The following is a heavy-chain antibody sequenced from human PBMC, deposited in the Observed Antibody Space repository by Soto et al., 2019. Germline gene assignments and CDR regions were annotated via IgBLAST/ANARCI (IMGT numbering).Heavy chain of an antibody. V-gene: IGHV1-18*01. J-gene: IGHJ6*02. CDR1: GYTFTIYG. CDR3: ARALGYSGYAGMDV. CDR2: ISPDNGNT. D-gene: IGHD5-12*01. Sequence: QVQLVQSGGEVKKPGASVKVSCKASGYTFTIYGINWVRQAPGQGLEWMGWISPDNGNTNYAQELQGRVTMTTDTSTSTTYMELGSLGSDDTAVYYCARALGYSGYAGMDVWGQGTTVTVSS.